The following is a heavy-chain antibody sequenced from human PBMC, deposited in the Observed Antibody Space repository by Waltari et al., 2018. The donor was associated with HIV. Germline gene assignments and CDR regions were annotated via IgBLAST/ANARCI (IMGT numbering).Heavy chain of an antibody. CDR3: ARDSRFWEWLSSHFDY. V-gene: IGHV1-18*01. CDR1: GYTFTSYG. J-gene: IGHJ4*02. CDR2: ISPYNGNT. Sequence: QVQLVQSGAEVKKPGASVKVSCKASGYTFTSYGISWVRQATGQGLEWMGWISPYNGNTNYAQKLQGRVTMTTDTSTSTVYMELRGLCADDTALYYCARDSRFWEWLSSHFDYWGQGTLVTVSS. D-gene: IGHD3-3*01.